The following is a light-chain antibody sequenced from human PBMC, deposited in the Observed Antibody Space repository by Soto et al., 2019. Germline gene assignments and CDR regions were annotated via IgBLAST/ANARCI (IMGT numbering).Light chain of an antibody. V-gene: IGLV3-21*04. J-gene: IGLJ2*01. CDR1: NIGSKS. CDR3: QVWDSSSDHVV. CDR2: YDS. Sequence: SYELTQPPSVSVAPGKTARITCGGNNIGSKSVHWYQQKPGQAPVLVIYYDSDRPSGIPERFSGSNSRNTAALTISRVEAGDDADYYCQVWDSSSDHVVFGGGTK.